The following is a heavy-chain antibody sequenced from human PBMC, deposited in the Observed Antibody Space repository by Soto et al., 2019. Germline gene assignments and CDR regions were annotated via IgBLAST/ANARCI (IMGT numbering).Heavy chain of an antibody. J-gene: IGHJ5*02. CDR1: GGSISSGGYY. CDR2: IYYSGST. Sequence: QVQLQESGPGLVKASQTLSLTCTVSGGSISSGGYYWSWIRQHPGKGLEWIGYIYYSGSTYYNPSLKRRVTISVDTSKNQFSLKLSSVTAADTAVYYCARDRGRELASWFDPWGQGTLVTVSS. CDR3: ARDRGRELASWFDP. V-gene: IGHV4-31*03. D-gene: IGHD1-26*01.